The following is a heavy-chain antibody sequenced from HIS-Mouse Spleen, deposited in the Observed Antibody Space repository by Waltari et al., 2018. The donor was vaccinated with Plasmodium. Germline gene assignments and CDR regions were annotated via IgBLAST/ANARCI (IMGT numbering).Heavy chain of an antibody. CDR1: GFTFSGSA. J-gene: IGHJ4*02. Sequence: EVQLVESGGGLVQPGGSLKLSCAASGFTFSGSAMHWVRRASGNGLEWFGRIRSKANSYATAYAASVKGRFTISRDDSKNTAYLQMNSLKTEDTAVYYCTRLSLEAKESNWGQGTLVTVSS. V-gene: IGHV3-73*01. CDR2: IRSKANSYAT. CDR3: TRLSLEAKESN.